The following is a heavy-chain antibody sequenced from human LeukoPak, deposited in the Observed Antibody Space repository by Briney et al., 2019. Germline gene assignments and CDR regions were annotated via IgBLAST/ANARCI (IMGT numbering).Heavy chain of an antibody. CDR2: MSPSGSS. V-gene: IGHV4-34*01. J-gene: IGHJ6*03. CDR3: ARGRQDVNMILVVMAGVFYYLDV. CDR1: GGSFSDYY. D-gene: IGHD3-22*01. Sequence: PSETLSLTCAVYGGSFSDYYWTWIRQTPGKGLEWIGEMSPSGSSNYNPSLKSRVTISVDTSKNQFSLKLRSVTAADTAVYYCARGRQDVNMILVVMAGVFYYLDVWSKGTTVTVS.